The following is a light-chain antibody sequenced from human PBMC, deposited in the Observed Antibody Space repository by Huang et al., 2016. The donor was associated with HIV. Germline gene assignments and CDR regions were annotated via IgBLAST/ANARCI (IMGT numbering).Light chain of an antibody. Sequence: AIRMTQSPSSLSASTGDRVTITCRASQGISSYLAWYQQKPGKAPKLLIYAASTLQRGVPSRFSGSVSGTDFTLTISCLQSEDVATYYCQQYYSYLLYTFGQGTKLEIK. CDR2: AAS. V-gene: IGKV1-8*01. CDR1: QGISSY. J-gene: IGKJ2*01. CDR3: QQYYSYLLYT.